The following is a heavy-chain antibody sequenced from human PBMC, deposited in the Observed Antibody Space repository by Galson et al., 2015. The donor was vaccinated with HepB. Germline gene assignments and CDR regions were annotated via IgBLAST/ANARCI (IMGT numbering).Heavy chain of an antibody. D-gene: IGHD4-17*01. Sequence: SVKVSCKASGGTFSSYAISWVRQAPGQGLEWMGGIIPIFGTANYAQKFQGRVTLTADESTITAYMELSSLRSEDTAVYYCARVENGDYPLSAFDIWGQGTMVTVSS. CDR2: IIPIFGTA. CDR3: ARVENGDYPLSAFDI. V-gene: IGHV1-69*13. CDR1: GGTFSSYA. J-gene: IGHJ3*02.